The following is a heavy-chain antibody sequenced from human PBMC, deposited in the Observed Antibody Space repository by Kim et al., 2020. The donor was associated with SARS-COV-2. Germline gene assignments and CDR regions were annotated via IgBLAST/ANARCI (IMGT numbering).Heavy chain of an antibody. V-gene: IGHV6-1*01. D-gene: IGHD6-13*01. Sequence: SVKSRITINPDNSKNQFSLQLNSVTPEDTAVYYCAREGPIAAAGKAPFDYWGQGTLVTVSS. J-gene: IGHJ4*02. CDR3: AREGPIAAAGKAPFDY.